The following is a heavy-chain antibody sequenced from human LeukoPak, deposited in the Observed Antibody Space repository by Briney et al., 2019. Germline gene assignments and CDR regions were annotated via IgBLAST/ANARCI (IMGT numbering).Heavy chain of an antibody. J-gene: IGHJ4*02. V-gene: IGHV3-7*01. Sequence: PGGSLRLSCAASGFTFSSYWMTWVRQAPGKGLEWVANIKQDGSEKYYVDSVKGRFTISRDNAKNSLYLQMNSLRAEDTAVYYCARASPYYDILTGYYSVGGADYWGQGTLVTVSS. CDR3: ARASPYYDILTGYYSVGGADY. CDR2: IKQDGSEK. D-gene: IGHD3-9*01. CDR1: GFTFSSYW.